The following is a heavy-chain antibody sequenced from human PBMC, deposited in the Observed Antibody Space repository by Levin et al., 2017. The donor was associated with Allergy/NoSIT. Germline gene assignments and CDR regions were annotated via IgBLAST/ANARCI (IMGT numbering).Heavy chain of an antibody. CDR1: GFTFSSYA. D-gene: IGHD2-15*01. CDR3: AKYFLKRGYCSGGSCYLYGMDG. V-gene: IGHV3-23*01. CDR2: ISGSGGST. Sequence: GGSLRLSCAASGFTFSSYAMSWVRQAPGKGLEWVSAISGSGGSTYYADSVKGRFTISRDNSKNTLYLQMNSLRAEDTAVYYCAKYFLKRGYCSGGSCYLYGMDGWGQGTTVTVSS. J-gene: IGHJ6*02.